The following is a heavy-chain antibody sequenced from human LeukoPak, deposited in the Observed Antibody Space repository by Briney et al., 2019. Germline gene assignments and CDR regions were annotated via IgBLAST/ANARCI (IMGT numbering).Heavy chain of an antibody. J-gene: IGHJ4*02. CDR2: IYYSGST. D-gene: IGHD3-16*01. Sequence: SETLCLTCTVSGGSIISYYWSWIRQPPGKGLEWIGYIYYSGSTNYNPSLTSRVTISVDTSKNQFSLELSSVTAADTAVYYCARWGSITTARFDYWGQGTLVTVSS. CDR1: GGSIISYY. CDR3: ARWGSITTARFDY. V-gene: IGHV4-59*01.